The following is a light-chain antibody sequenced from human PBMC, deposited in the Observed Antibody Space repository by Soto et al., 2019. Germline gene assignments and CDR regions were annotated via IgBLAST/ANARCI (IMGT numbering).Light chain of an antibody. Sequence: QSVLTQPPSVSGAPGLRVTISCTGNSANIGAGYDVHWYQQFPGTAPKLLIYGDNNRPSGVPDRFSGSKSGTSASLAITGLQAEDEADYYCQSYDNSLSGSWIFGGGTKLTVL. CDR1: SANIGAGYD. CDR3: QSYDNSLSGSWI. V-gene: IGLV1-40*01. CDR2: GDN. J-gene: IGLJ2*01.